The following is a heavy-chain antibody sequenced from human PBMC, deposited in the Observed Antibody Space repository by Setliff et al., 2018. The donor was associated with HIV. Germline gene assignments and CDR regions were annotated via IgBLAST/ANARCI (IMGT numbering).Heavy chain of an antibody. D-gene: IGHD4-17*01. V-gene: IGHV3-21*04. CDR3: ARDKDEDYGSTSFDY. CDR2: ISSSSNYI. Sequence: GGSLRLSCEASGFTFSSYWMSWVRQAPGKGLEWVSSISSSSNYIYYADSVKGRFTISRDNAKNSLYLQMNSLRVEDTAIYYCARDKDEDYGSTSFDYWGQGILVTVSS. J-gene: IGHJ4*02. CDR1: GFTFSSYW.